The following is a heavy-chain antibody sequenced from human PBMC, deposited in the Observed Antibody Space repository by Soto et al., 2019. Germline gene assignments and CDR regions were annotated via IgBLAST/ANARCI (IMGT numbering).Heavy chain of an antibody. CDR2: ISSYNGNR. CDR1: GYTFTSYG. Sequence: ASVKVSCKIPGYTFTSYGISWVRQAPGQGLEWMGWISSYNGNRNYAQKFQDRVTMTTDTSTSAAYMELRSLRSDDTAVYYCARDRYYDSSGLYYFDYWGQGTLVTVSS. J-gene: IGHJ4*02. CDR3: ARDRYYDSSGLYYFDY. D-gene: IGHD3-22*01. V-gene: IGHV1-18*01.